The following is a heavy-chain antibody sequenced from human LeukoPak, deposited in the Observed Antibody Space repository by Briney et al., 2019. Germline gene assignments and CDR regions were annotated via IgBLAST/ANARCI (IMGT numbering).Heavy chain of an antibody. D-gene: IGHD1-1*01. J-gene: IGHJ6*02. V-gene: IGHV1-2*02. CDR1: GYTFTGYY. CDR2: INPNSGGT. Sequence: ASVKVSCKAFGYTFTGYYMHWVRQAPGQGLEWMGWINPNSGGTNYAQKFQDRVTMTRDTSTTTAYMDLTRLKSEDTAVYYCARSERRLDISHYYYPMDVWGQGTTVIVSS. CDR3: ARSERRLDISHYYYPMDV.